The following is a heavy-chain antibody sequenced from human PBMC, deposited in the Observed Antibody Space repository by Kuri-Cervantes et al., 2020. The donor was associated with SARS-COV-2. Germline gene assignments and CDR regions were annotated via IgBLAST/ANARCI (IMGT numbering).Heavy chain of an antibody. D-gene: IGHD4-17*01. J-gene: IGHJ4*02. V-gene: IGHV1-3*01. CDR2: LNAGNGNT. CDR1: GGTFSSYA. Sequence: ASVKVSCKASGGTFSSYAISWVRQAPGQGLEWMGWLNAGNGNTKYSQKFQGRVTITRDTSTSTAYMELSSLRSEDTAVYYCARLNDYGGYWGQGTLVTVSS. CDR3: ARLNDYGGY.